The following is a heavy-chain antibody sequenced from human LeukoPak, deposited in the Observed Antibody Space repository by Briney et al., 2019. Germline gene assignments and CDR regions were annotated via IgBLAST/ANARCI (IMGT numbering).Heavy chain of an antibody. CDR1: GGSISSYY. V-gene: IGHV4-39*01. CDR3: ASMRYFDWFHWYYFDY. J-gene: IGHJ4*02. CDR2: IYYSGST. Sequence: SETLSLTCTVSGGSISSYYWGWIRQPPGKGLEWIGSIYYSGSTYYNPSLKSRVTISVDTSKNQFSLKLSSVTAADTAVYYCASMRYFDWFHWYYFDYWGQGTLVTVSS. D-gene: IGHD3-9*01.